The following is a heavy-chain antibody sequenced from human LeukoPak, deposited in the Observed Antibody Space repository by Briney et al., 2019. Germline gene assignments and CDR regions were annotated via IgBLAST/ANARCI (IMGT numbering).Heavy chain of an antibody. CDR2: IYPGDSDT. CDR3: ARRSDGDSSGYYLYYFDY. D-gene: IGHD3-22*01. Sequence: GESLKISCKGSGYSFTSYWIGWVRQMPGKGLEWMGIIYPGDSDTRYSPSFQGQVTISADKSISTAYLQWSSLKASDTAMYYCARRSDGDSSGYYLYYFDYWGQGTLVTVSS. V-gene: IGHV5-51*01. CDR1: GYSFTSYW. J-gene: IGHJ4*02.